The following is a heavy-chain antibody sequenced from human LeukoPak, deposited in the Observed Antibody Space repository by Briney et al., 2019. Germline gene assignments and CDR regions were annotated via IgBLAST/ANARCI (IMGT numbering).Heavy chain of an antibody. CDR3: ATPSHSLAVAGQIRYYYYGMDV. D-gene: IGHD6-19*01. V-gene: IGHV1-69*04. CDR2: IIPIVGIA. Sequence: ASVKMSCKAAGGTFSSYACSWVRQAPGQGVEWMGRIIPIVGIANYAQTFQGRVTITADKSTSTASMELRSLRSADKAVDYCATPSHSLAVAGQIRYYYYGMDVWGQGTTVTVSS. J-gene: IGHJ6*02. CDR1: GGTFSSYA.